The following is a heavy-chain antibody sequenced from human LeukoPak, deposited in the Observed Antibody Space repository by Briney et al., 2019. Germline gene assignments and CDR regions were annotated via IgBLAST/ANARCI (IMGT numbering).Heavy chain of an antibody. CDR3: ARDLVTSLYYYDSSGYTPHRRPPPTEYYMDV. CDR1: GYTFTSYG. D-gene: IGHD3-22*01. Sequence: ASVKVSCKASGYTFTSYGISWVRQAPGQGLEWMGWISAYNGNTNYAQKLQGRVTMTTDTSTSPAYMELRRLRSEETAVYYCARDLVTSLYYYDSSGYTPHRRPPPTEYYMDVWGKGTTVTVSS. J-gene: IGHJ6*03. V-gene: IGHV1-18*01. CDR2: ISAYNGNT.